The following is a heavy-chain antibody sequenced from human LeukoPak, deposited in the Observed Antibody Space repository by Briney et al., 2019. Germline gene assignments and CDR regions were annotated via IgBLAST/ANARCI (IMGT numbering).Heavy chain of an antibody. J-gene: IGHJ4*02. D-gene: IGHD6-19*01. CDR2: IWYDGSNK. CDR1: GVTFTNYG. Sequence: GRSLRLSCAASGVTFTNYGLHWVRQAPGKGLEWVAVIWYDGSNKYYAESVRGRFTISRDNSIDTLYLQVDSLRAEDTAVYYCAREKGPYSSGWYYFDYWGQGTLVSVSP. V-gene: IGHV3-33*01. CDR3: AREKGPYSSGWYYFDY.